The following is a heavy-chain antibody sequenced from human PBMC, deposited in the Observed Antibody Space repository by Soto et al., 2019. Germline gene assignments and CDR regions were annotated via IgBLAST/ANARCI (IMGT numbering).Heavy chain of an antibody. Sequence: SVKVSCKASGGTFSLYAISWVQQAPGQGLEWMGGIIPIFGTTNYAQKFQGTVTITADESTTTAYMELSSLRSEDTAVYYCARSYYDSSNYYYYFDLWGQGTLVTVSS. CDR3: ARSYYDSSNYYYYFDL. D-gene: IGHD3-22*01. CDR1: GGTFSLYA. V-gene: IGHV1-69*13. J-gene: IGHJ4*02. CDR2: IIPIFGTT.